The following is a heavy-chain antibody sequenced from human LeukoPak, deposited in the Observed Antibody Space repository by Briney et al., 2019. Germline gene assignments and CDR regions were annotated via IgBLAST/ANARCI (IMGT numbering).Heavy chain of an antibody. Sequence: PSETLSLICSVSGGSISGYYWSWIRQPAGKGLEWIGRIYTSGSTNYSPSLKSRVTMSVDTSKNQFSLKLSYVTAADTAVYYCARDGGLRFLEWLLYPLDYWGQGTLVTVSS. J-gene: IGHJ4*02. CDR3: ARDGGLRFLEWLLYPLDY. CDR2: IYTSGST. V-gene: IGHV4-4*07. CDR1: GGSISGYY. D-gene: IGHD3-3*01.